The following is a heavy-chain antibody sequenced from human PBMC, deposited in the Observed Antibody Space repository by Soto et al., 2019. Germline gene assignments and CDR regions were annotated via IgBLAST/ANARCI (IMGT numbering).Heavy chain of an antibody. CDR1: RGSISSSGYY. Sequence: SETLSLTCTVSRGSISSSGYYWGWIRQPPGRGLEWIASIYYSGNSYYTPSLQSRVSISVDTSKNQFSLKLSSVTAADTAVYYCARHVLSGTAGLDAFDIWGQGTMVTVSS. V-gene: IGHV4-39*01. CDR3: ARHVLSGTAGLDAFDI. J-gene: IGHJ3*02. D-gene: IGHD1-26*01. CDR2: IYYSGNS.